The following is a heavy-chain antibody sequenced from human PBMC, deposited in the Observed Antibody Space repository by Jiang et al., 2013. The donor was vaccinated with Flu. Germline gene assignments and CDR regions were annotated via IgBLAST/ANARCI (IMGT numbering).Heavy chain of an antibody. D-gene: IGHD3-10*01. CDR1: SITSVIST. V-gene: IGHV4-39*01. J-gene: IGHJ4*02. Sequence: SITSVISTGAGSASPQGRDWSGLGLSLILATPTYNLSLKSRVTISRDTSKNQFSLKLSSVTATDTAVYFCASLYFQGLGSQGKYWGQGAQVTVSS. CDR2: SLILATP. CDR3: ASLYFQGLGSQGKY.